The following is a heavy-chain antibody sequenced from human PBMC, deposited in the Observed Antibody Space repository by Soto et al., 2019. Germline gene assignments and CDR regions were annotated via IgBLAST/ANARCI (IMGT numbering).Heavy chain of an antibody. Sequence: QVQLVQSGAEVKKPGASVKVSCQASGCSFTTYDIHWVRQAAGQGLEWLGWVNPKSDSTDYAQKFWGRLSHTRNTSKSTAYMQLSALTSEDTAVYYCARPYCDATSCFTDWLDPWGPGTVVTVSS. D-gene: IGHD2-21*01. CDR1: GCSFTTYD. CDR2: VNPKSDST. V-gene: IGHV1-8*01. CDR3: ARPYCDATSCFTDWLDP. J-gene: IGHJ5*02.